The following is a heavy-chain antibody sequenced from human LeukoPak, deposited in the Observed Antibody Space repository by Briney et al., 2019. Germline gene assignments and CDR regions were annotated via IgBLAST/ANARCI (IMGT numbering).Heavy chain of an antibody. CDR1: GGSISPYY. V-gene: IGHV4-59*01. CDR3: ARVDDYGDYRFDY. CDR2: IYYSGST. J-gene: IGHJ4*02. D-gene: IGHD4-17*01. Sequence: SETLSLTCTVSGGSISPYYWSWIRQPPGKGLEWIGYIYYSGSTNYNPSLKSRVTISVDTSKNQFSLKLTSVTAADTAVYYCARVDDYGDYRFDYWGQGTLVTVSS.